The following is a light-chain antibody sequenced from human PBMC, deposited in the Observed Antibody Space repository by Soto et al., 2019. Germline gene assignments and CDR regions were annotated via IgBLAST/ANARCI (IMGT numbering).Light chain of an antibody. CDR3: QKYNSASLT. Sequence: DIQMTQSPSSLSASVGDRVTITCRASQGISNYLSWYQQQPGKVPKLLIYAASTLQSGVPSRFSGSGSVTAFTITISSLQHEDVATYSCQKYNSASLTFGGGSKGEIK. J-gene: IGKJ4*01. V-gene: IGKV1-27*01. CDR1: QGISNY. CDR2: AAS.